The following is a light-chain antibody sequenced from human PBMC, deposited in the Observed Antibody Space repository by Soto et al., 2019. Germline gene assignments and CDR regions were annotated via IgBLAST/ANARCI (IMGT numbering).Light chain of an antibody. CDR3: CSYAGYYTQIV. CDR2: DVT. V-gene: IGLV2-11*01. CDR1: NTY. Sequence: QSALTQPHSVSGSPGQSVTISCTGTNTYVSWYQQLPGRAPRLLIYDVTKRASGVPDRFSGSNSGGTASLTISGLQAEDEADFYCCSYAGYYTQIVFGGGTKVTVL. J-gene: IGLJ2*01.